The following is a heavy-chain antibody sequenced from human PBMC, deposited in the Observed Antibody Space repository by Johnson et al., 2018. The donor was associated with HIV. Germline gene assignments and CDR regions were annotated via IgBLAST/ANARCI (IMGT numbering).Heavy chain of an antibody. CDR3: ARERGSGITMVRGVIQPAFDI. CDR1: GFTFSSYA. V-gene: IGHV3-30-3*01. Sequence: QVQLVESGGGVVQPGRSLRLSCAASGFTFSSYAMHWVRQAPGKGLEWVAVISYDRSNKYYADSVKGRFTISRDNSKNTLYLQMNSLRAEDTAVYYCARERGSGITMVRGVIQPAFDIWGQGTMVTVSS. D-gene: IGHD3-10*01. CDR2: ISYDRSNK. J-gene: IGHJ3*02.